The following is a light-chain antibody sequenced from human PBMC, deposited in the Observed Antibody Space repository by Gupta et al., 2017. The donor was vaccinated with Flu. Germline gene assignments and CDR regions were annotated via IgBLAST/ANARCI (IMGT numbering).Light chain of an antibody. V-gene: IGKV2-30*01. J-gene: IGKJ2*02. CDR2: EVS. Sequence: ISCRTTQSVVYKNGNSFLSYYQQRPGQSTRLLIYEVSNRDSGVPNRISGSGSVTDFTLKISRVEAEDVGVYYCMRDTHPWTFGQGTRVEI. CDR3: MRDTHPWT. CDR1: QSVVYKNGNSF.